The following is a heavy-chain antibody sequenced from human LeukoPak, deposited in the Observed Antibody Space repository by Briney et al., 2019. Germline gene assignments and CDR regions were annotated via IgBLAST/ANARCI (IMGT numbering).Heavy chain of an antibody. CDR3: ATVAGYSSSRTKYWFDP. CDR2: FDPEDGET. J-gene: IGHJ5*02. D-gene: IGHD6-13*01. Sequence: ASVKVSCKVSGYTLTELSMHWVRQAPGKGLEWMGGFDPEDGETIYAQKFQGGVTMTEDTSTDTAYMELSSLRSEDTAVYYCATVAGYSSSRTKYWFDPWGQGTLVTVSS. CDR1: GYTLTELS. V-gene: IGHV1-24*01.